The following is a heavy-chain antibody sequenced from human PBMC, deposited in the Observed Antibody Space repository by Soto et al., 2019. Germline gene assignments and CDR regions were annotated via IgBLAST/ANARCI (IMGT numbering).Heavy chain of an antibody. CDR3: AKDSQRLGWFDP. V-gene: IGHV3-30*18. Sequence: QVQLVESGGGVVQPGRSLRLSCAASGFTFSSHGMHWVRQAPGKGLEWVAVISYDGSNKYYADSVKGRFTISRDNSQSTLYLQMNSMRAEDTAVYYCAKDSQRLGWFDPWGQGILVTVSS. D-gene: IGHD6-25*01. CDR2: ISYDGSNK. J-gene: IGHJ5*02. CDR1: GFTFSSHG.